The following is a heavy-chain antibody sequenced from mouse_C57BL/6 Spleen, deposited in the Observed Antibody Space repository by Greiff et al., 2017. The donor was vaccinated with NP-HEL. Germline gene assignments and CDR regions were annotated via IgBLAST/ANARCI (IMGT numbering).Heavy chain of an antibody. J-gene: IGHJ3*01. CDR2: ISGGGGNT. CDR3: ARQGDGYYGFAY. CDR1: GFTFSSYT. Sequence: EVHLVESGGGLVKPGGSLKLSCAASGFTFSSYTMSWVRQTPEKRLEWVATISGGGGNTYYPDSVKGRFTISRDNAKNTLYLQMSSLRSEDTALYYCARQGDGYYGFAYWGQGTLVTVSA. V-gene: IGHV5-9*01. D-gene: IGHD2-3*01.